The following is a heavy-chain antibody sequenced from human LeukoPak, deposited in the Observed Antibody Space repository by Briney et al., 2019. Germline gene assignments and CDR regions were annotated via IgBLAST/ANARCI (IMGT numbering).Heavy chain of an antibody. D-gene: IGHD5-24*01. J-gene: IGHJ4*02. CDR3: ARDREMATFDY. V-gene: IGHV4-61*01. Sequence: SETLSLTCTISGGSISSSSYYWGWIRQPPGKGLEWIGYIYYSGSTNYNPSLKSRVTISVDTSKNQFSLKLSSVTAADTAVYYCARDREMATFDYWGQGTLVTVSS. CDR1: GGSISSSSYY. CDR2: IYYSGST.